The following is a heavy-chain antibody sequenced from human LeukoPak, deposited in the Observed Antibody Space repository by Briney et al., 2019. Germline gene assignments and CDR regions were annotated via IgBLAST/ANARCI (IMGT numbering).Heavy chain of an antibody. J-gene: IGHJ4*02. Sequence: SETLSLTCAVSGGSISSSNWWSWVRQPPGKGLEWIGEIYHSGSTNYNPSLKSRVTISADTSKNQFSLKLSSVTAADTAVYYCTRDRGQWLVDYWGQGTLVTVSS. D-gene: IGHD6-19*01. V-gene: IGHV4-4*02. CDR3: TRDRGQWLVDY. CDR2: IYHSGST. CDR1: GGSISSSNW.